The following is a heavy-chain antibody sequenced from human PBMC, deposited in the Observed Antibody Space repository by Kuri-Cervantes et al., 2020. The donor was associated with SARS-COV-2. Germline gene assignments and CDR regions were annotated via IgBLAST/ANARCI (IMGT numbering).Heavy chain of an antibody. Sequence: GGSLRLSCAASGFTLSSHWMSWVRQAPGKGLEWVAVISYDGSNKYYADSVKGRFTISRDNSKNTLYLQMNSLRAEDTAVYYCAKDPVYYYYYMDVWGKGTTVTVSS. CDR1: GFTLSSHW. V-gene: IGHV3-30-3*02. CDR2: ISYDGSNK. J-gene: IGHJ6*03. CDR3: AKDPVYYYYYMDV.